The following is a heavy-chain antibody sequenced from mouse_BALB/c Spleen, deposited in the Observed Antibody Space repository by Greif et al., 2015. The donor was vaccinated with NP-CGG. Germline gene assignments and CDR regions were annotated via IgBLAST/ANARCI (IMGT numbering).Heavy chain of an antibody. Sequence: EVKLQESGGGLVQPGGSLKLSCAASGFTFSSYGMSWVRQTLDKRLELVATINSNGGSTYYPDSVKGRFTISRDNAKNTLYLQMSSLKSEDTAMYYCATGFAYWGQGTLVTVSA. V-gene: IGHV5-6-3*01. CDR1: GFTFSSYG. CDR3: ATGFAY. CDR2: INSNGGST. J-gene: IGHJ3*01.